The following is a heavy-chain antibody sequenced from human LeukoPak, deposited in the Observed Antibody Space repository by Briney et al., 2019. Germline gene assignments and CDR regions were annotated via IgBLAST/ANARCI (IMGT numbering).Heavy chain of an antibody. V-gene: IGHV3-23*01. J-gene: IGHJ4*02. D-gene: IGHD2-21*02. CDR2: ISGGGSST. CDR3: AKSGLKHIVVVTAIYFDY. CDR1: GFTFSSYA. Sequence: PGGSLRLSCAASGFTFSSYAMSWVRQAPGKGLEWVSAISGGGSSTYYADSVKGRFTISRDNSKNTLYLQMNSLRAEDTAVYYCAKSGLKHIVVVTAIYFDYWGQGTLVTVSS.